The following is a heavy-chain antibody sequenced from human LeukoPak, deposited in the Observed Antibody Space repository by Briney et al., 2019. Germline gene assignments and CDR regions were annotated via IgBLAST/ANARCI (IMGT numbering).Heavy chain of an antibody. Sequence: GASVKVSCKASGYIFTNYDINWVRQATGQGHEWMGWMNPKSGDTGYSQKFQGRVFITRDTSINTAYMELSSLGSDGTDVYYLRGDGRGSGSSWFDPWGQGTLVTVSS. D-gene: IGHD3-10*01. CDR3: RGDGRGSGSSWFDP. CDR2: MNPKSGDT. CDR1: GYIFTNYD. V-gene: IGHV1-8*03. J-gene: IGHJ5*02.